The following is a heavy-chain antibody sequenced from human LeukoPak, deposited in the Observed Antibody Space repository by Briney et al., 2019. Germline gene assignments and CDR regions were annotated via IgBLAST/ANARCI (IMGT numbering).Heavy chain of an antibody. V-gene: IGHV4-31*03. CDR3: ARDIRRTRTTNWGFDP. CDR2: IYYSGST. CDR1: GGSISSGGYY. D-gene: IGHD1-1*01. Sequence: SETLSLTCTVSGGSISSGGYYWSWIRQHPGKGLEWIGYIYYSGSTYYNPSLKSRVTISVDTSKNQFSLKLSSVTAADTAVYYCARDIRRTRTTNWGFDPWGQGTLVTVSS. J-gene: IGHJ5*02.